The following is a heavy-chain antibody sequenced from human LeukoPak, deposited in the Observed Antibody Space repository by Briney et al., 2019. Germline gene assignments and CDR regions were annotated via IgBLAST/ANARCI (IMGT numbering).Heavy chain of an antibody. V-gene: IGHV3-48*01. CDR3: ARSGWYDDFDY. CDR1: GFNFNIYS. J-gene: IGHJ4*02. D-gene: IGHD6-19*01. CDR2: LSRSTTTI. Sequence: GGSLRLSCAASGFNFNIYSMNWVRQAPGKGLEWISYLSRSTTTIYYADSVKGRFTISRDNAKSSLYLQMNSLRAEDTAMYYCARSGWYDDFDYLGQGTLVTVSS.